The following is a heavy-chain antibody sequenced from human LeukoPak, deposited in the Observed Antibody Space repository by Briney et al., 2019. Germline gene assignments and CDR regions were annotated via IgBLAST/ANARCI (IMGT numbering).Heavy chain of an antibody. CDR2: MNPNSGNT. CDR3: AREHSSSWDQFDY. V-gene: IGHV1-8*03. CDR1: GYTFTSYD. Sequence: GASVKVSCKASGYTFTSYDINWVRQATGQGLEWMGWMNPNSGNTGYAQKFQGRVTITRNTSISAAYMELRSLRSDDTAVYYCAREHSSSWDQFDYWGQGTLVTVSS. J-gene: IGHJ4*02. D-gene: IGHD6-13*01.